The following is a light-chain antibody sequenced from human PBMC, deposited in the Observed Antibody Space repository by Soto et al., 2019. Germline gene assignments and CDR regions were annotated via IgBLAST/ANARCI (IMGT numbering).Light chain of an antibody. CDR1: QSVLYNSNNKNY. V-gene: IGKV4-1*01. CDR3: QQYYVIPVT. J-gene: IGKJ4*01. Sequence: DIVMTQSPDSLAVSLGERATINCKSSQSVLYNSNNKNYLAWYQQKPGQPPKLLFYWASARESGVPDRLSGSGSGTDFTLTISSLQAEDVAIYPCQQYYVIPVTFGGGTKVEIK. CDR2: WAS.